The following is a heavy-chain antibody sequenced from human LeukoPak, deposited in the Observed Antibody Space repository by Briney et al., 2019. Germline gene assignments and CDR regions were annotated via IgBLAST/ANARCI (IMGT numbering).Heavy chain of an antibody. CDR1: GDSISSGAYY. V-gene: IGHV4-31*03. D-gene: IGHD3-10*01. CDR2: ISHIGTT. CDR3: AKDPGLMVRGVKGDV. J-gene: IGHJ6*04. Sequence: SETLSLTCTVSGDSISSGAYYWTWVRQYPGTGLEWIGYISHIGTTYNNPSLKSRVSISVDTSRNQLSLRLTSVTAADTAVYYCAKDPGLMVRGVKGDVWGKGTTVTVSS.